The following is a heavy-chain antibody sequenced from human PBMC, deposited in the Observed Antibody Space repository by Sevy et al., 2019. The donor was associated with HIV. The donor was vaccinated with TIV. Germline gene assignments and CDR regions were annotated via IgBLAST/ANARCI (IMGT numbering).Heavy chain of an antibody. D-gene: IGHD3-3*01. CDR2: IYYSGST. CDR1: GGSISSYY. CDR3: ARSQGVTIFGVVTAYYGMDV. Sequence: SETLSLTCTVSGGSISSYYWSWIRQPPGKGLEWIGYIYYSGSTNYTPSLKSRVTISVDTSKNQFSLKLSSVTAADTAVYYCARSQGVTIFGVVTAYYGMDVWGQGTTVTVSS. J-gene: IGHJ6*02. V-gene: IGHV4-59*01.